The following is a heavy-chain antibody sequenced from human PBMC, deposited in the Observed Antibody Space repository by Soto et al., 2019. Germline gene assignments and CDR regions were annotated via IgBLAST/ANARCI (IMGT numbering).Heavy chain of an antibody. CDR2: INPNSGGT. CDR3: AREGCSSTSCYAGWFDP. J-gene: IGHJ5*02. D-gene: IGHD2-2*01. V-gene: IGHV1-2*04. CDR1: GYTFTGYY. Sequence: QVQLVQSGAEVKKPGASVKVYCKASGYTFTGYYMHWVRQAPGQGLEWMGWINPNSGGTNYAQKFQGWVTMTRDTSISTAYMELSRLRSDDTAVYYCAREGCSSTSCYAGWFDPWGQGTLVTVSS.